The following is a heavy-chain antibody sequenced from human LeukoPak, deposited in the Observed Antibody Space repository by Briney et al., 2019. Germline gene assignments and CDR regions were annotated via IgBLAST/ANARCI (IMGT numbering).Heavy chain of an antibody. CDR3: AREVAADPAHWFDP. D-gene: IGHD6-13*01. CDR1: GGSISSGGYY. V-gene: IGHV4-31*03. CDR2: IYYSGST. Sequence: PSETLSLTCTVSGGSISSGGYYWSWIRQHPGKGLEWIGYIYYSGSTYYNPSLKSRVTISVDTSKNQFSLKLSSVTAADTAVYYCAREVAADPAHWFDPWGQGTLVTVSS. J-gene: IGHJ5*02.